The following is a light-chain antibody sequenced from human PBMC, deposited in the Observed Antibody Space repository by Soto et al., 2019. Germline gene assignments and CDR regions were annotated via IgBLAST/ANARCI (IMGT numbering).Light chain of an antibody. Sequence: QSVLTQPPSVSAAPGQKVTISCSGSSSNIGNNYVSWYQQLPGTAPKLLIYENNKRPSGIPDRFSGSKSGTSATLGITGLQTGDEADYYCGTWDSSLSAGGVFGTGTKVT. CDR2: ENN. J-gene: IGLJ1*01. CDR3: GTWDSSLSAGGV. V-gene: IGLV1-51*02. CDR1: SSNIGNNY.